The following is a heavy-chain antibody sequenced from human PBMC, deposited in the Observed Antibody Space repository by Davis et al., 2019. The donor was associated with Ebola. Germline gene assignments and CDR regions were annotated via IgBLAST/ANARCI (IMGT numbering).Heavy chain of an antibody. Sequence: PSETLSLTCAVSGGSISSSNWWSWVRQPPGKGLEWIGEIYHSGSTNYNPSLKSRVTISVDKSKNQFSLKLSSVTAADTAVYYCARGGDVDTAMDFDYWGQGTLVTVSS. CDR3: ARGGDVDTAMDFDY. CDR1: GGSISSSNW. V-gene: IGHV4-4*02. CDR2: IYHSGST. D-gene: IGHD5-18*01. J-gene: IGHJ4*02.